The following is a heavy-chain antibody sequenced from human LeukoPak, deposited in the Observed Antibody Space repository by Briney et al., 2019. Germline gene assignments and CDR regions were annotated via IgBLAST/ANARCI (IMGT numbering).Heavy chain of an antibody. CDR2: INPSGGST. V-gene: IGHV1-46*01. Sequence: ASVKVSCKASGYTFTTYYIHWVRQAPGQGLEWMGIINPSGGSTSYAQKFQGGVTMTRDTSTSTVYMELRSLKSDDTTVYYCATDRRYCSGGSCYEDWFDPWGQGTLVTVSS. CDR1: GYTFTTYY. D-gene: IGHD2-15*01. CDR3: ATDRRYCSGGSCYEDWFDP. J-gene: IGHJ5*02.